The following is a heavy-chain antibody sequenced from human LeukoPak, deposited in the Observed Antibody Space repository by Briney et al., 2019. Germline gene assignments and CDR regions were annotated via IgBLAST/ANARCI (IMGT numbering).Heavy chain of an antibody. D-gene: IGHD2-8*01. Sequence: ASVKVSCKASGYTFTNYGINWVRQAPGQGLEWMGWISAYKNSTNFAQKFQGRVTMTTDTSTSTAYMELRSLRSDDTAVYCCAKDSRGYCSKGACYSIDYWGQGTLVTVAS. CDR2: ISAYKNST. CDR1: GYTFTNYG. CDR3: AKDSRGYCSKGACYSIDY. V-gene: IGHV1-18*01. J-gene: IGHJ4*02.